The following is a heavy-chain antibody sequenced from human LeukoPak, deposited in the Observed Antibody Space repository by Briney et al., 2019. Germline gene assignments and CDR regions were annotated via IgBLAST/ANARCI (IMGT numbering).Heavy chain of an antibody. Sequence: PGGSLRLSXAASGFTFSSYAMSWVRQAPGKGLEWVSAISGSGGSTYYADSVKGRFTISRDNSKNTLYLQMNSLRAEDTAVYYCAKNNYHYDILTGLDYWGQGTLVTVSS. CDR2: ISGSGGST. V-gene: IGHV3-23*01. D-gene: IGHD3-9*01. CDR1: GFTFSSYA. CDR3: AKNNYHYDILTGLDY. J-gene: IGHJ4*02.